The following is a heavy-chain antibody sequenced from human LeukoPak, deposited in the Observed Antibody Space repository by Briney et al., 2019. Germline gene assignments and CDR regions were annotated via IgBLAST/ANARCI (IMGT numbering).Heavy chain of an antibody. D-gene: IGHD5-18*01. Sequence: GGSLRLSCAASGFTFNSYWMHWVRQAPGKGLVWVSRIDSDGSSRSYADSVKGRFTISRDNAKNTLYLQMNSLRAEDTAVYYCARVGYSYDRAFDYWGQGTLVTVSS. CDR1: GFTFNSYW. J-gene: IGHJ4*02. CDR2: IDSDGSSR. CDR3: ARVGYSYDRAFDY. V-gene: IGHV3-74*01.